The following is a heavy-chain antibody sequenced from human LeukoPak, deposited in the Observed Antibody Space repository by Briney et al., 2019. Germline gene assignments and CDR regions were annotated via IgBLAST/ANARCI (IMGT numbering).Heavy chain of an antibody. CDR2: IYSGGST. V-gene: IGHV3-53*01. CDR1: GFTVSSNY. J-gene: IGHJ5*02. CDR3: AKDLRVVVRGWFDP. Sequence: GGSLRLSCAASGFTVSSNYMSWVRQAPGKGLEWVSVIYSGGSTYYADSVKGRFTISRDNSKNTLYLQMNSLRAEDTAVYYCAKDLRVVVRGWFDPWGQGTLVTVSS. D-gene: IGHD2-2*01.